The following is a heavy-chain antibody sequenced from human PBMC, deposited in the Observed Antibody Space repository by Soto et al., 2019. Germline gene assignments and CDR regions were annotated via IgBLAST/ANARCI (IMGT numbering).Heavy chain of an antibody. CDR1: GGTFGSYA. CDR2: IIPIPGTA. D-gene: IGHD2-2*01. V-gene: IGHV1-69*01. CDR3: ARSQGSSTSLEIYYYYYYGMDV. Sequence: QVQLVQSGAEVKKPGSSVKVSCKASGGTFGSYAISWVRQAPGQGLEWMGGIIPIPGTANYAQKFQGRDTIAADESTSTADMELSSLRSEDTAVYYCARSQGSSTSLEIYYYYYYGMDVWGKGTTVTVSS. J-gene: IGHJ6*04.